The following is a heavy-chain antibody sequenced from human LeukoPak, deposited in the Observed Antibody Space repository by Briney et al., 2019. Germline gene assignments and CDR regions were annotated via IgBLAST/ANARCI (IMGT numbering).Heavy chain of an antibody. V-gene: IGHV1-69*04. CDR3: AKVRGSGSPVDAFDI. J-gene: IGHJ3*02. CDR1: GGTFSSYA. Sequence: ASVKVSCKASGGTFSSYAISWVRQAPGQGLEWMGRIIPILGIANYAQKFQGRVTITADKSTSTAYMELSSLRSEDTAVYYCAKVRGSGSPVDAFDIWGQGTMVTVSS. CDR2: IIPILGIA. D-gene: IGHD3-10*01.